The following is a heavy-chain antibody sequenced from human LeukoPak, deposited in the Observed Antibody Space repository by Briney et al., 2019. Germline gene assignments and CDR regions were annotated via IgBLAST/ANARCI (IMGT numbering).Heavy chain of an antibody. CDR1: GFTFSSYG. D-gene: IGHD3-3*01. V-gene: IGHV3-49*04. J-gene: IGHJ4*02. CDR3: TRDPSEGSGYYNY. CDR2: IRSKAYGGTT. Sequence: GGSLRLSCAASGFTFSSYGMSWVRQAPGKGLEWVGFIRSKAYGGTTEYAASVKGRFTISRDDSKSIAYLQMNSLKTEDTAVYYCTRDPSEGSGYYNYWGQGTLVTVSS.